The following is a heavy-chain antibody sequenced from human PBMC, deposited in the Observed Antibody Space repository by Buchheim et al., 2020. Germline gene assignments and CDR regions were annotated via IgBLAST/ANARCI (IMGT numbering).Heavy chain of an antibody. CDR2: ISYDGSTK. V-gene: IGHV3-30*03. D-gene: IGHD6-13*01. Sequence: QVQLVESGGGVVQPGRSLRLSCAASGFTFSSYGMHWVRQAPGKGLEWVAVISYDGSTKYYADSVKGRFTISRDNSKNTLYLQMNSLRAEDTAVYYCARGIAAAGTAVGYFDYWGQGTL. CDR1: GFTFSSYG. J-gene: IGHJ4*02. CDR3: ARGIAAAGTAVGYFDY.